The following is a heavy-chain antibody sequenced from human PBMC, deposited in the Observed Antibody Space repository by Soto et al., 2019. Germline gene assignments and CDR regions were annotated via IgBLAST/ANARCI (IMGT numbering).Heavy chain of an antibody. CDR2: ISSSSSYI. J-gene: IGHJ6*02. V-gene: IGHV3-21*01. CDR1: GFTFSSYS. Sequence: LRLSCAASGFTFSSYSMNWVRQAPGKGLEWVSSISSSSSYIYYADSVKGRFTISRDNAKNSLYLQMNSLRAEHTAVYYCARILPRTGNSSGYYYYYYGMDVWGQGTTVTVSS. D-gene: IGHD3-22*01. CDR3: ARILPRTGNSSGYYYYYYGMDV.